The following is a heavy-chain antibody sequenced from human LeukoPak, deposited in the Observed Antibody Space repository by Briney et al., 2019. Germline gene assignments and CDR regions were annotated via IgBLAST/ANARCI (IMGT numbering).Heavy chain of an antibody. D-gene: IGHD3-22*01. CDR1: GFTFSSYW. CDR2: IKQDGSEK. CDR3: ARDIMSYYYDSSGYYYGGSDY. J-gene: IGHJ4*02. Sequence: GGSLRLSCAASGFTFSSYWMSWVRQAPGKGLEWVANIKQDGSEKYYVDSVKGRFTISRDNAKNSLYLQMNSLRAEDTAVYYCARDIMSYYYDSSGYYYGGSDYWGQGTLVTVSS. V-gene: IGHV3-7*01.